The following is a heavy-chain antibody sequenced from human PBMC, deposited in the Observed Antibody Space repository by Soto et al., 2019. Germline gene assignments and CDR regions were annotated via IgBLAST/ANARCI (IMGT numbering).Heavy chain of an antibody. J-gene: IGHJ4*02. CDR2: SGSGGST. CDR3: AKLSARDYRDQIDY. V-gene: IGHV3-23*01. D-gene: IGHD4-17*01. Sequence: GGSLRLSCAASGFTFSTYAMSWVRQAPGMGLEWVSTSGSGGSTYYADSVKGRFTISRDNSKNTLYLQVSSLRADDTAVYYCAKLSARDYRDQIDYWGQGTLVTVSS. CDR1: GFTFSTYA.